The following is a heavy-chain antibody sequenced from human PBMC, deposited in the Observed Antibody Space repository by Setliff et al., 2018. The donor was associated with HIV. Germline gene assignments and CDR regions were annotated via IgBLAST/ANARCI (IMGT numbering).Heavy chain of an antibody. J-gene: IGHJ4*02. CDR2: IYYTGFT. D-gene: IGHD1-1*01. V-gene: IGHV4-39*02. Sequence: PSETLSLTCSVSGDSFSTSSYFWGWVRQSPGKGLEWIANIYYTGFTYCNPSLTSRVTISIDKSKSQFSLNLTSVTASDTAVYYCAREGRGDPRLATTRLDYWGQGKLVTVSS. CDR1: GDSFSTSSYF. CDR3: AREGRGDPRLATTRLDY.